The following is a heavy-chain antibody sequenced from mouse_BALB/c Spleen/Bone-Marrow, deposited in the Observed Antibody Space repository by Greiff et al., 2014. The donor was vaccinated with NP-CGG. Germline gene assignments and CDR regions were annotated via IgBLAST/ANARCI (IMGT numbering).Heavy chain of an antibody. Sequence: VQLQQSGAELVRPGASVKLSCKASGCTFTGYWMNWVKQRPGQGLEWIGMIDPSDSETHYNQMFKDKATLSVDKSSSTAYMQLSSLTSDDSAVYYCARKYGKGSDYWGQGTTLTVSS. J-gene: IGHJ2*01. CDR2: IDPSDSET. D-gene: IGHD2-10*02. CDR1: GCTFTGYW. CDR3: ARKYGKGSDY. V-gene: IGHV1-61*01.